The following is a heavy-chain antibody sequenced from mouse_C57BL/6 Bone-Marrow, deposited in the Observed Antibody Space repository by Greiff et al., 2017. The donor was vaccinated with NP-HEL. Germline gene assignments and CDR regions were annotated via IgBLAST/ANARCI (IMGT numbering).Heavy chain of an antibody. J-gene: IGHJ4*01. CDR2: INPNYGTT. Sequence: EVQLQQSGPELVKPGASVKISCKASGYSFTDYNMNWVKQSNGKSLEWIGVINPNYGTTSYNQKFKGKATLTVDQSSSTAYMQLNSLTSEDSTVYYCARRRYGSSYYAMDYWGQGTSVTVSS. CDR3: ARRRYGSSYYAMDY. D-gene: IGHD1-1*01. V-gene: IGHV1-39*01. CDR1: GYSFTDYN.